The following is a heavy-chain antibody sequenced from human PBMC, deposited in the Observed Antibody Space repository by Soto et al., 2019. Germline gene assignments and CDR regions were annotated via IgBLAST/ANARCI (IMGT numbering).Heavy chain of an antibody. Sequence: QVQLVQSGAEVKKPGSSVKVSCKASKGAFRTYAISWVRQAPGQGLEWVGGIFPIFGRADYAKKFQGRVTITADKFTSTAYMELSSLRSKDTAIYYCATDRVVATTEPAFDVWGQGTLVIVSS. J-gene: IGHJ3*01. V-gene: IGHV1-69*06. CDR3: ATDRVVATTEPAFDV. CDR2: IFPIFGRA. CDR1: KGAFRTYA. D-gene: IGHD5-12*01.